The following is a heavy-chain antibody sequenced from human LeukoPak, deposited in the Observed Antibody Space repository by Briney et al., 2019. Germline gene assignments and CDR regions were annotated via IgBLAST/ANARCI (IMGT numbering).Heavy chain of an antibody. Sequence: GASVKVSCKASGYTFTSYGISWVRQAPGQGLEWMGWISAYNGNTNYAQKLQGRVTMTTDTSTSTAYMELRSLRSDDTAVYYCARDLEATIIPYPTDWFDPWGQGTLVTVSS. V-gene: IGHV1-18*01. CDR1: GYTFTSYG. CDR2: ISAYNGNT. D-gene: IGHD5-24*01. J-gene: IGHJ5*02. CDR3: ARDLEATIIPYPTDWFDP.